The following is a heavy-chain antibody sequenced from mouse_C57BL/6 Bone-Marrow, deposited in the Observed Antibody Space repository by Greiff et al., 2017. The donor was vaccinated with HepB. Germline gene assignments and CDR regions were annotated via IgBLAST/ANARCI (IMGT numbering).Heavy chain of an antibody. J-gene: IGHJ1*03. CDR2: ISSGSSTI. Sequence: EVQLVESGGGLVKPGGSLKLSCAASGFTFSDYGMHWVRQAPEKGLEWVAYISSGSSTIYYADTVKGRFTISRDNAKNTLFLQMTSLRSEDTAMYYCARPLYGRSSEYFDVWGTGTTVTVSS. CDR3: ARPLYGRSSEYFDV. V-gene: IGHV5-17*01. D-gene: IGHD1-1*01. CDR1: GFTFSDYG.